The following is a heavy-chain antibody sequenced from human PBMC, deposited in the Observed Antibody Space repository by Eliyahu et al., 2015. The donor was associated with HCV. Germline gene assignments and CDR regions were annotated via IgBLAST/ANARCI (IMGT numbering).Heavy chain of an antibody. CDR2: ISWNSGSI. Sequence: EVQLVESGGGLVQPGRSLRLXCAASGFTFDDYXXHWVRQAPGKGLXWVSGISWNSGSIGYADSVKGRFTISRDNAKNSLYLQMNSLRAEDTALYYCAKDSRKRVPGYSSSWYVDYWGQGTLVTVSS. CDR3: AKDSRKRVPGYSSSWYVDY. V-gene: IGHV3-9*01. D-gene: IGHD6-13*01. CDR1: GFTFDDYX. J-gene: IGHJ4*02.